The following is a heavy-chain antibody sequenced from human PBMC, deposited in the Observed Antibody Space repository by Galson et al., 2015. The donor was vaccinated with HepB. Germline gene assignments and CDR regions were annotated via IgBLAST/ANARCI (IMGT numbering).Heavy chain of an antibody. CDR3: ARDSEVSPVRWGQLILLDY. CDR2: ISYDGSNK. CDR1: GFTFSNYG. J-gene: IGHJ4*02. Sequence: SLRLSCAASGFTFSNYGMHWVRQAPGKGLEWVTFISYDGSNKYYVDSVKGRLTISRDNSKNTMYLQMNSLRAEDTAVYYCARDSEVSPVRWGQLILLDYWGQGTLVTVSS. V-gene: IGHV3-30*03. D-gene: IGHD2-15*01.